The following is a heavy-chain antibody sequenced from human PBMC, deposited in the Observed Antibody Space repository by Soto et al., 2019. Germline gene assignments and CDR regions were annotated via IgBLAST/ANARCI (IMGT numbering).Heavy chain of an antibody. D-gene: IGHD3-22*01. Sequence: GGSLRLSCAASGFTFSSYAMHWVRQAPGKGLEWVAVISYDGSNKYYADSVKGRFTISRDNSKNTLYLQMNSLRAEDTAVYYCATPITMISLGAFDIWGQGTMVTVSS. CDR1: GFTFSSYA. V-gene: IGHV3-30-3*01. J-gene: IGHJ3*02. CDR3: ATPITMISLGAFDI. CDR2: ISYDGSNK.